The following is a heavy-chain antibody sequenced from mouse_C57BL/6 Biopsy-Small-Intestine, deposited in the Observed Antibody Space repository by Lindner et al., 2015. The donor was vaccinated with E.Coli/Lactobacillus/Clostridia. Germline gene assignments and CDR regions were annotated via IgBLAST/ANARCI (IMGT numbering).Heavy chain of an antibody. CDR1: GYTFTDYN. CDR2: INPKTGGT. Sequence: VQLQESGAELARPGASVKLSCKASGYTFTDYNMHWVKQSHGKSLEWIGYINPKTGGTTYNQKFKGKATLTVNQSSSTAYMELRSPTSEDSEVYYCAGYGFDFDYWGQGTTLTVSS. V-gene: IGHV1-22*01. D-gene: IGHD2-2*01. CDR3: AGYGFDFDY. J-gene: IGHJ2*01.